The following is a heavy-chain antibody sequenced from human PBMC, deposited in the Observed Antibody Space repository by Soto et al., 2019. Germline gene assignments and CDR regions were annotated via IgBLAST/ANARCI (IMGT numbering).Heavy chain of an antibody. J-gene: IGHJ4*02. D-gene: IGHD1-7*01. CDR1: GASISNFY. CDR3: AEGGNYYFDS. V-gene: IGHV4-4*07. CDR2: LYTRGTT. Sequence: SETLSLTCSVSGASISNFYWSWIRQSAGKGLEWIGRLYTRGTTDYNPSLKSRVTMSIDTSKNRVSLSLTSVTAADTAVYYCAEGGNYYFDSWGQGIVVTVSS.